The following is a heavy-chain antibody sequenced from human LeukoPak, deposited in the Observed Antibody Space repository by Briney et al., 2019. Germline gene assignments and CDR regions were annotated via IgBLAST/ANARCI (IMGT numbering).Heavy chain of an antibody. CDR3: ARGPQTITIFHYYYYYMDV. CDR1: GGSISSYY. J-gene: IGHJ6*03. CDR2: INYSGNT. Sequence: PSETLSLTCTVSGGSISSYYWTWVRQPPGKGLEWIGYINYSGNTNYNPSLKSRVTISVDTSKNQFSLKLSSVTAADTAVYYCARGPQTITIFHYYYYYMDVWGKGTTVTVSS. V-gene: IGHV4-59*01. D-gene: IGHD3-9*01.